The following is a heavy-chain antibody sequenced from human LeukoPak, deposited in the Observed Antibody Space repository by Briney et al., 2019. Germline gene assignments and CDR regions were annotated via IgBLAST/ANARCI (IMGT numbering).Heavy chain of an antibody. CDR1: GFTFSTYA. V-gene: IGHV3-23*01. J-gene: IGHJ4*02. Sequence: GGSLRLSCAASGFTFSTYAMNWVRQAPGKGLEWVSAISGSGAKTYYADFVKGRFTISRDNSKNTLYLQMNSLRAEDTAVYYCARVRRATTGFPLDYWGQGTLVTVSS. D-gene: IGHD4-17*01. CDR3: ARVRRATTGFPLDY. CDR2: ISGSGAKT.